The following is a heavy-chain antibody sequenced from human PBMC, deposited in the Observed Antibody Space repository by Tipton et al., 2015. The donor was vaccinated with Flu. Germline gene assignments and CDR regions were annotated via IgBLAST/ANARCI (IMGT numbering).Heavy chain of an antibody. J-gene: IGHJ5*02. CDR2: IYHTGST. Sequence: TLSLTCSVSGDSIASDYFWGWIRHPPGKGLGWIGNIYHTGSTYYNPSHRSRVTILVNRTKNQFFLKRSFVTAADTAVYYCARRDYSNCVSVPKSWFDTWGKAILVTVSA. CDR3: ARRDYSNCVSVPKSWFDT. D-gene: IGHD4-11*01. V-gene: IGHV4-38-2*01. CDR1: GDSIASDYF.